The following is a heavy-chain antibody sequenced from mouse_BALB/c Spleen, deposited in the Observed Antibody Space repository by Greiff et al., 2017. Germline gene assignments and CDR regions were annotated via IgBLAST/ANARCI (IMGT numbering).Heavy chain of an antibody. V-gene: IGHV5-6*01. D-gene: IGHD2-1*01. CDR2: ISSGGSYT. CDR1: GFTFSSYG. CDR3: ARADYGNYDGNFDY. J-gene: IGHJ2*01. Sequence: EVKVVESGGDLVKPGGSLKLSCAASGFTFSSYGMSWVRQTPDKRLEWVATISSGGSYTYYPDSVKGRFTISRDNAKNTLYLQMSSLKSEDTAMYYCARADYGNYDGNFDYWGQGTTLTVSS.